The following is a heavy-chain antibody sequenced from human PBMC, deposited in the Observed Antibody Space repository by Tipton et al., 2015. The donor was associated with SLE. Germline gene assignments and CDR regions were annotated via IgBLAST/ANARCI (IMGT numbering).Heavy chain of an antibody. CDR2: IYDTETT. V-gene: IGHV4-30-4*01. J-gene: IGHJ3*02. Sequence: TLSLTCTVSGGSISSGNYYWTWIRQHPGKGLEWIGYIYDTETTYYNPSLASRVTISVDTSKNQVPLRLSSVTAADTAVYYCARHVVRRYGDAFDIWGQGTMVTVPS. CDR3: ARHVVRRYGDAFDI. D-gene: IGHD3-10*01. CDR1: GGSISSGNYY.